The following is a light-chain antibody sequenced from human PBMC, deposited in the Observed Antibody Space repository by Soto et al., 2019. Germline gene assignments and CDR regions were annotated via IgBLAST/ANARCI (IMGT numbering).Light chain of an antibody. Sequence: DIQITQSPSSLSASVGDRVTITCRTSQSITNYLNWYQQKPGKAPKLLIYAASTLQSGVPSRFSGSGSGTDFTLTISSLQPGDFASYYCQQTYTSPLYTFGQGTKLEIK. CDR3: QQTYTSPLYT. V-gene: IGKV1-39*01. CDR1: QSITNY. CDR2: AAS. J-gene: IGKJ2*01.